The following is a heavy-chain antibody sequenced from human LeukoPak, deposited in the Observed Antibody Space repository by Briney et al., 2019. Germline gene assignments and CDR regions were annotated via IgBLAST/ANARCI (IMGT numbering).Heavy chain of an antibody. CDR1: GGSFTYYH. V-gene: IGHV4-34*01. Sequence: PSETLSLTCTVYGGSFTYYHWSWIRQPPGKGLEWIGDINHSGSTNYNPALKSRVTISLETSKNQFSLELNSVTAADTAVYYCARRPAGFDIWGQGTMVTVSS. J-gene: IGHJ3*02. CDR3: ARRPAGFDI. CDR2: INHSGST. D-gene: IGHD6-13*01.